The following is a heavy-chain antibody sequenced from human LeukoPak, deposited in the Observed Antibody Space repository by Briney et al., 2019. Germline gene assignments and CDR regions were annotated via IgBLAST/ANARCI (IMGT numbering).Heavy chain of an antibody. CDR2: IKEDGSAK. V-gene: IGHV3-7*05. J-gene: IGHJ6*02. CDR1: GFIFSSYW. Sequence: GGSLRLSCAASGFIFSSYWMNWVRQAPGKGLEWVANIKEDGSAKYYVDSVKGRFTISRDNAKNSLYLQMNSLRAEDTAVYYCVMDMDVWGQGTTVTVSS. CDR3: VMDMDV.